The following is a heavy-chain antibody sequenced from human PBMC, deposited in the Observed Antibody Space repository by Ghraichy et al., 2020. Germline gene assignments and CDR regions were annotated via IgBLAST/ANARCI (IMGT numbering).Heavy chain of an antibody. CDR2: IYYSGST. CDR3: AGCNYVTSFDP. J-gene: IGHJ5*02. V-gene: IGHV4-59*01. Sequence: SETLSLTCTVSGGSISSYYWSWIRQPPGKGLEWIGYIYYSGSTNYNPSLKSRVTISVDTSKNQFSLKLSSVTAADTAVYYCAGCNYVTSFDPWGQGTLVTVSS. D-gene: IGHD4-11*01. CDR1: GGSISSYY.